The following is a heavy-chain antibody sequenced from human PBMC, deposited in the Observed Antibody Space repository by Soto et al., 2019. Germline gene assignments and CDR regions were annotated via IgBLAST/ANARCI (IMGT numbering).Heavy chain of an antibody. CDR1: EFIFSSYA. CDR3: AKALGGEYSALNY. J-gene: IGHJ4*02. D-gene: IGHD5-12*01. CDR2: ITSSGDNT. Sequence: GGSLSLSCAASEFIFSSYAMSWVRQAPGKGLEWVSTITSSGDNTFYADSVKGRFTISGDNSKSTLFLQMNSLRAEDMAVYYCAKALGGEYSALNYWGQGTLVTVSS. V-gene: IGHV3-23*01.